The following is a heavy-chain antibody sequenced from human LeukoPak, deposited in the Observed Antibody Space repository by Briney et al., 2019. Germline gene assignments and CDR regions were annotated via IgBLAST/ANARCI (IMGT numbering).Heavy chain of an antibody. J-gene: IGHJ4*02. D-gene: IGHD6-13*01. Sequence: GGSLRLSCAASGFTFSDYYMSWARQAPGKGLEWVSYISSSSDTNYADSVKGRFTISRDNAKNSLYLQMNSLRAEDTAVYYCAREKYGSSWYADYWGQGTLVTVSS. CDR3: AREKYGSSWYADY. CDR1: GFTFSDYY. CDR2: ISSSSDT. V-gene: IGHV3-11*06.